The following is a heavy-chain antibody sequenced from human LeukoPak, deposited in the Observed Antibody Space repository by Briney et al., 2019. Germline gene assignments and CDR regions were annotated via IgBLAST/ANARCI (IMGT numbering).Heavy chain of an antibody. CDR3: AKDRPVTYYFDY. CDR1: GFTSSSYA. CDR2: ISGSGGST. J-gene: IGHJ4*02. D-gene: IGHD4-17*01. V-gene: IGHV3-23*01. Sequence: GGSLRLSCAASGFTSSSYAMSWDRQAPGKGREWVSAISGSGGSTYYADSVKGRFTISRDNSKNTLYLQMNSLRAEDTAVYYCAKDRPVTYYFDYWGQGTLVTVSS.